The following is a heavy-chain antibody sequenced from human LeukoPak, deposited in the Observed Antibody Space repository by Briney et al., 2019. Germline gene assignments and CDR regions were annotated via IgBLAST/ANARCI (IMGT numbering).Heavy chain of an antibody. Sequence: PSETLSLTCTVSGGSISSYYWTWIRQPPGKGLEWIGYIYNSGSTNYNPSLKSRVTISVDTSKNQFSLKLSSVTAADTAVYYCASGSPYYYGSGSYTYYYYGMDVWGKGTTVTVSS. CDR3: ASGSPYYYGSGSYTYYYYGMDV. J-gene: IGHJ6*04. CDR1: GGSISSYY. V-gene: IGHV4-59*01. CDR2: IYNSGST. D-gene: IGHD3-10*01.